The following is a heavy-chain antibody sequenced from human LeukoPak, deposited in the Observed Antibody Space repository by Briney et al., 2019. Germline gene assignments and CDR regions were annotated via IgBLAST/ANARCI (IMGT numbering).Heavy chain of an antibody. J-gene: IGHJ4*02. D-gene: IGHD2-2*01. V-gene: IGHV1-2*02. CDR1: GYTFTGYS. Sequence: ASLKVSCRASGYTFTGYSIYWVRQAPGQGLQWMGWIDPNSGGTKYAQNLQGRVALTMDTSISTIYMELNSLRSDDTAVYYCARGGTSSTYSPADYWGQGTLVTVSS. CDR2: IDPNSGGT. CDR3: ARGGTSSTYSPADY.